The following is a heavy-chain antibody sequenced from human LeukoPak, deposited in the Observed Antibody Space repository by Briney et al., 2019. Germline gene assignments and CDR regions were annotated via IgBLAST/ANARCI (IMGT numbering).Heavy chain of an antibody. CDR1: GFTFSSYA. J-gene: IGHJ3*02. V-gene: IGHV3-20*01. Sequence: PGGSLRLSCAASGFTFSSYAMSWVRQAPGKGLEWVSGINWNGGSTGYADSVKGRFTISRDNAKNSLYLQMNSLRAEDTALYHCARANSGGSSIAARQGAFDIWGQGTMVTVSS. D-gene: IGHD6-6*01. CDR2: INWNGGST. CDR3: ARANSGGSSIAARQGAFDI.